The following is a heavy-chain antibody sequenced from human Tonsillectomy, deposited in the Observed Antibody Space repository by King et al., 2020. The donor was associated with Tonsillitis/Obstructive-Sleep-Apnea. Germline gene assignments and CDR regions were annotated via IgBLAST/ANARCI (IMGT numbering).Heavy chain of an antibody. D-gene: IGHD3-3*01. V-gene: IGHV3-23*04. J-gene: IGHJ4*02. CDR2: ISESASST. CDR3: AKDGWSH. Sequence: VQLVESGGGLVQPGGSLRLSCAVSGFTFSSYTMSWVRQAPGKGLEWVSAISESASSTHYADSVKGRFTISRDNSRNTLFLQMNSLRAEDTAVYYCAKDGWSHWGQGTLVTVSS. CDR1: GFTFSSYT.